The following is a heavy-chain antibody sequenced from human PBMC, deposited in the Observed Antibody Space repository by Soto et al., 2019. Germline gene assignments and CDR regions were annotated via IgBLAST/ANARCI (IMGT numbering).Heavy chain of an antibody. CDR1: GDSITSNSYF. CDR3: ARSYDILTAGIFDS. J-gene: IGHJ3*01. V-gene: IGHV4-39*01. D-gene: IGHD3-9*01. CDR2: IYYSGTT. Sequence: SETLSLTCTVSGDSITSNSYFWAWIRQPPGKGLEWIGSIYYSGTTYYNPSLKSRVTISVDRSKNQFSLKLSSVTAADTAVYYCARSYDILTAGIFDSWGPGTLVTVSS.